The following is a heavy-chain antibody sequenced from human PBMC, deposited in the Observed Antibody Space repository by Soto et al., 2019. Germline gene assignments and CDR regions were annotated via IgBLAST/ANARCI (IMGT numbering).Heavy chain of an antibody. Sequence: GGSVRLSCAASGFTFSSYSMNWFRQAPGKGLEWVSSISSSSSYIYYADSVKGRFTISRDNAKNSLYLQMNSLRAEDTAVYYCARRPDYYYYYGMDVWGQGTTVTVSS. CDR1: GFTFSSYS. CDR2: ISSSSSYI. V-gene: IGHV3-21*01. CDR3: ARRPDYYYYYGMDV. J-gene: IGHJ6*02.